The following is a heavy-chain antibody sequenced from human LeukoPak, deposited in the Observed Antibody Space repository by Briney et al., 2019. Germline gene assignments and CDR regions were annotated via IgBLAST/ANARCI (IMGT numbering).Heavy chain of an antibody. V-gene: IGHV3-21*01. CDR1: GFTFSSYT. D-gene: IGHD4-17*01. CDR3: ARALEPHGDFGFDY. CDR2: ISSSSSYI. Sequence: KAGGSLRLSCAASGFTFSSYTMNWVRQAPGKGLEWVSSISSSSSYIFYADSVKGRFTISRDNAKNSLYLQMNSLRAEDTAVYYCARALEPHGDFGFDYWGQGTLVTVSS. J-gene: IGHJ4*02.